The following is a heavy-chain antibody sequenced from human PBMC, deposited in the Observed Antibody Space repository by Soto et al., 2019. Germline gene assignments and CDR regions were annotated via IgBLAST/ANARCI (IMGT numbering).Heavy chain of an antibody. V-gene: IGHV4-39*07. Sequence: ETLSLTCTVSGASIKSSNYFWGWIRQPPGKGLEFVGSIHSSGSTNYNPSLKSRVTISVDTSKNQFSLKLSSVTAADTAVYYCARGVVVVPAAIHRGGFYYYYGMDVWGQGTTVTVS. J-gene: IGHJ6*02. D-gene: IGHD2-2*02. CDR1: GASIKSSNYF. CDR2: IHSSGST. CDR3: ARGVVVVPAAIHRGGFYYYYGMDV.